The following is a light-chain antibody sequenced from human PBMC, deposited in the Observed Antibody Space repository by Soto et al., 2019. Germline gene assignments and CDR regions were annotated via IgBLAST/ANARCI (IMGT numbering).Light chain of an antibody. CDR2: GAS. CDR3: QHFGGTTFT. Sequence: DIVVTQSPATLSASPGEIVTLSCRASRFVSSRLAWYQRRPGQTPSLLIYGASTRATGIPDRFSGSGSGTHFTLTISRLEPGDFAVYYCQHFGGTTFTFGQGTRLEIK. CDR1: RFVSSR. V-gene: IGKV3-20*01. J-gene: IGKJ5*01.